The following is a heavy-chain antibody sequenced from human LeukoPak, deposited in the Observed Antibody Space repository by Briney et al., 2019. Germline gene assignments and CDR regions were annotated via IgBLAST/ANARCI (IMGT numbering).Heavy chain of an antibody. CDR2: ISSSSSYI. D-gene: IGHD3-22*01. V-gene: IGHV3-21*01. J-gene: IGHJ4*02. CDR1: GFTVSSNY. Sequence: PGGSLRLSCAASGFTVSSNYMSWVRQAPGKGLEWVSSISSSSSYIYYADSVKGRFTISRDNAKNSLYLQMNSLRAEDTAVYYCARAPDYYAGGYWGQGTLVTVSS. CDR3: ARAPDYYAGGY.